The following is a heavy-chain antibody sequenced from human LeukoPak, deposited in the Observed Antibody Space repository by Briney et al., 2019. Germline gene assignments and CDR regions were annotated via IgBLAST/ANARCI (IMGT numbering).Heavy chain of an antibody. J-gene: IGHJ3*02. Sequence: GGSLRLSCAASGFTFSGYSMNWVRQAPGKGLEWVSSISSSSSYIYYADSVKGRFTISRDNTKNSLYLQMNSLRAEDTAVYYCARDPRAPGAFDIWGQGTMVTVSS. CDR3: ARDPRAPGAFDI. CDR2: ISSSSSYI. CDR1: GFTFSGYS. V-gene: IGHV3-21*01.